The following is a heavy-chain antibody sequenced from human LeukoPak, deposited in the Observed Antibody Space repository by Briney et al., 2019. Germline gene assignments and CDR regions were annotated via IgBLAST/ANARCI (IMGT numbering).Heavy chain of an antibody. CDR3: AREFFEARAFQY. D-gene: IGHD3-3*01. CDR2: VFHSGST. V-gene: IGHV4-4*02. CDR1: GDSLNTNTW. Sequence: SGILSLTCAVSGDSLNTNTWWSWVRQPPGKGLEWTGEVFHSGSTNYHPSLESRITISMDKTKNTFSLRLTSVTAADTAVYYCAREFFEARAFQYWGQGILVTVSS. J-gene: IGHJ4*02.